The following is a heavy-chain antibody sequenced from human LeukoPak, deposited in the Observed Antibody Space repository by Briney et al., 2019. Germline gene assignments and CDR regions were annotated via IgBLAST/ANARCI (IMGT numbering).Heavy chain of an antibody. J-gene: IGHJ1*01. CDR3: AREDLYNYPLDF. CDR2: INPNSGDT. D-gene: IGHD5-24*01. CDR1: GYTFTDYY. V-gene: IGHV1-2*02. Sequence: ASVKVSCRASGYTFTDYYLHWVRQAPGQGLEWMGWINPNSGDTNFAQKFQGRVTMTRDTSISTAYMELSGLRSDDTAVYYCAREDLYNYPLDFWGQGTLVTVSS.